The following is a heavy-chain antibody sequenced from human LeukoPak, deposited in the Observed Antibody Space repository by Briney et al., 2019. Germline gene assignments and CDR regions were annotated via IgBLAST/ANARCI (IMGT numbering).Heavy chain of an antibody. Sequence: GGSLRLSCAASGFTFSSYAMSWVRQAPGKGLEWVSAISGSVGSTYYADSVKGRFTISRDNSKNTLYLQMNSLRAEDTAVYYCAKDRSVVAAVYYYYGMDVWGLGTTVTVSS. CDR1: GFTFSSYA. V-gene: IGHV3-23*01. CDR2: ISGSVGST. D-gene: IGHD2-15*01. CDR3: AKDRSVVAAVYYYYGMDV. J-gene: IGHJ6*02.